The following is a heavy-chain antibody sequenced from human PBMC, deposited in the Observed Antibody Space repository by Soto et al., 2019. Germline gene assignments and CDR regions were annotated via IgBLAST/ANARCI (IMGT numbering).Heavy chain of an antibody. Sequence: QVQLVESGGGVVQPGRSLRLSCAASGFTFSSYGIHWVRQAPGKGLEWVAVISYDGSNKFYADSVKGRFTISRDNSKNTLYLQMNSLRADDTAVYYCAKDSGTYWYFDLWGRGTLVTVSS. CDR1: GFTFSSYG. CDR3: AKDSGTYWYFDL. D-gene: IGHD3-10*01. CDR2: ISYDGSNK. V-gene: IGHV3-30*18. J-gene: IGHJ2*01.